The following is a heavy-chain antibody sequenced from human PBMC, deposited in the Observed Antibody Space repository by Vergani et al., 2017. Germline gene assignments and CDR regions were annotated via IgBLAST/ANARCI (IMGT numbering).Heavy chain of an antibody. J-gene: IGHJ6*02. D-gene: IGHD2-2*02. CDR1: GYTFTGYY. Sequence: QVQLVQSGAEVKKPGASVKVSCKASGYTFTGYYMHWVRQAPGQGLEWMGWINPNSGNTGYAQKFQGRVAMTRYTSTSTAYMELRSLRSDDTAVYYCARDAEVVPAAIRTSYYYYGLDVWGQGTTVTVSS. CDR3: ARDAEVVPAAIRTSYYYYGLDV. CDR2: INPNSGNT. V-gene: IGHV1-2*02.